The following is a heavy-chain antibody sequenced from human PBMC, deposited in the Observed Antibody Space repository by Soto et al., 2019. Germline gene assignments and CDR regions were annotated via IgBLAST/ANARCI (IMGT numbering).Heavy chain of an antibody. V-gene: IGHV3-30-3*01. J-gene: IGHJ4*02. D-gene: IGHD5-18*01. CDR3: AESEDGDARGYSYGQRPGY. CDR1: GFTFSSYA. CDR2: ISYDGSNK. Sequence: VGSLSLSCGASGFTFSSYAMHWVRQAPGKGLEWVAVISYDGSNKYYADSVKGRFTISRDNSKNTLYLQMNSLRAEDTAVYYCAESEDGDARGYSYGQRPGYWGQGTLVTVSS.